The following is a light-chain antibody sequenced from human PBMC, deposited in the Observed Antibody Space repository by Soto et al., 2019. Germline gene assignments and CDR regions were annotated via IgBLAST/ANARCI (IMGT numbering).Light chain of an antibody. V-gene: IGKV3-15*01. Sequence: EILMTQSPATLSVSPGERATLSCRASQSVSSNLAWYQQKPAQAPRLLIYGASTRATGIPARFSGSGSGTEFTLTISSLQSEDFAVYYCQQYSNWPRTFGQGTKVDIK. CDR2: GAS. CDR3: QQYSNWPRT. J-gene: IGKJ1*01. CDR1: QSVSSN.